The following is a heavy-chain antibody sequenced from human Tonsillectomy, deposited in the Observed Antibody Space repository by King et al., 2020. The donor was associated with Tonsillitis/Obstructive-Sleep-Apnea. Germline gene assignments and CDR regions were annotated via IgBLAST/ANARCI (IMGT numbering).Heavy chain of an antibody. CDR3: ARDYSSSSGAWYFDL. D-gene: IGHD6-6*01. CDR1: GDIVSTDTAA. V-gene: IGHV6-1*01. J-gene: IGHJ2*01. Sequence: VQLQQSGPGLVKPSQTLSLTCAISGDIVSTDTAAWNWIRQSPSRGLEWLGRTYYRSKWYNDYAVSVKSRITINPDTSKNQFSLHLKSETPEDTAVYYCARDYSSSSGAWYFDLWGRGTLVTVSS. CDR2: TYYRSKWYN.